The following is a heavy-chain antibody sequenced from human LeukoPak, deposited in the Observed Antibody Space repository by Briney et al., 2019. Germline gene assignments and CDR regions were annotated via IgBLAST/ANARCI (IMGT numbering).Heavy chain of an antibody. CDR3: ARNPYCSGGSCYSPRYNWFDP. V-gene: IGHV3-30*04. J-gene: IGHJ5*02. D-gene: IGHD2-15*01. CDR2: ISYDGSNK. Sequence: PGRSLRLSCAASGFTFGSYAMHRVRQAPGKGLEWVAVISYDGSNKYYADSVKGRFTISRDNSKNTLYLQMHSLRAEDTAVYYCARNPYCSGGSCYSPRYNWFDPWGQGTLVTVSS. CDR1: GFTFGSYA.